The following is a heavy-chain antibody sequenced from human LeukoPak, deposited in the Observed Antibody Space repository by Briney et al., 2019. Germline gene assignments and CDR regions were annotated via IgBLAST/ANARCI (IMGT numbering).Heavy chain of an antibody. D-gene: IGHD3-22*01. CDR2: IKEDESEI. V-gene: IGHV3-7*01. CDR1: GFTFSSFW. CDR3: ARDQTPFYYDSGGFAY. J-gene: IGHJ4*02. Sequence: GGSLRLSCAGSGFTFSSFWMSWVRQAPGKGLEWVANIKEDESEIYYVDSVKGRFTISRDNAKNSLYLQMNSLRAEDTAVYYCARDQTPFYYDSGGFAYWGQGTLVTVSS.